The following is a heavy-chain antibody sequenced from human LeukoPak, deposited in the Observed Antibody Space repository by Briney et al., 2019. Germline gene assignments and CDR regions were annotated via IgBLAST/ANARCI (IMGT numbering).Heavy chain of an antibody. J-gene: IGHJ4*02. D-gene: IGHD3-22*01. CDR1: GFTFSSYA. V-gene: IGHV3-23*01. CDR3: AKDSDYYDSSGYWSWDYSDY. CDR2: ISGSGGST. Sequence: GGSLRLSCAASGFTFSSYAMSWVRQAPGKGLEWVSAISGSGGSTYYADSVKGRFTISRDNSKNTLYLQMNSLRAEDTAVYYCAKDSDYYDSSGYWSWDYSDYWGQGTLVTVSS.